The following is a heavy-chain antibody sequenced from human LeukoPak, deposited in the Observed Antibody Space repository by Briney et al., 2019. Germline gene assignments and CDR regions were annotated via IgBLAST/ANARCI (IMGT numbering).Heavy chain of an antibody. CDR2: IYYSGST. CDR1: GGSISSSSYY. CDR3: ARGEDYDSSGYYTDFDY. V-gene: IGHV4-39*01. Sequence: SETLSLTCTVSGGSISSSSYYWGWIRQPPGKGLEWIASIYYSGSTYYNPPLKSRVTMSVDTSHNQISLKLSSVTAADTAVYYCARGEDYDSSGYYTDFDYWGQGTLVTVSS. J-gene: IGHJ4*02. D-gene: IGHD3-22*01.